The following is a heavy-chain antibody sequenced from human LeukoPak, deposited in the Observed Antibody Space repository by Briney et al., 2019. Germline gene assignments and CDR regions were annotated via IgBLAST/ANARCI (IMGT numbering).Heavy chain of an antibody. CDR1: GFSFRNYS. CDR2: ISSSSSYV. CDR3: ARDREPYYDYLWGSYRQLPFDN. D-gene: IGHD3-16*02. V-gene: IGHV3-21*01. J-gene: IGHJ4*02. Sequence: GGSLRLSCSASGFSFRNYSMNWVRQAPGKGLELVSSISSSSSYVYYADSVKGRFTISRDNAKNSLYLQISSLRVEDTAVYYCARDREPYYDYLWGSYRQLPFDNWGQGTLVTVSS.